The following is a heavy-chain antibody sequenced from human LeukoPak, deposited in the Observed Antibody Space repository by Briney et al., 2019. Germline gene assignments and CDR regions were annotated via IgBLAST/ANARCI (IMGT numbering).Heavy chain of an antibody. CDR1: GDSISSYY. J-gene: IGHJ6*02. CDR3: ARARSARYYYYYGMDV. D-gene: IGHD3-16*02. V-gene: IGHV4-59*01. Sequence: SETLSLTCTVSGDSISSYYWSWIRQPPGKGLEWIGYIYYSGSTNYNPSLKSRVTISADTSKNQFSLKLSSVTAADTAVYYCARARSARYYYYYGMDVWGQGTTVTVSS. CDR2: IYYSGST.